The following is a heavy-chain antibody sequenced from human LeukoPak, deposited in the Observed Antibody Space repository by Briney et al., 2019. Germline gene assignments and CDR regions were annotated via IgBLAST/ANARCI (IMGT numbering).Heavy chain of an antibody. CDR1: GGSISSGDYY. J-gene: IGHJ1*01. V-gene: IGHV4-30-4*08. D-gene: IGHD3-16*02. Sequence: PSETLSLTCTVSGGSISSGDYYWSWIRQPPGKGLEWIGYIYYSGSTLYNPCLRTRVPISVDTSKNQLSLKLHSVTSGHRAVFFCARNVITFGGVIANAEYFQHWGQGTLVTVSS. CDR3: ARNVITFGGVIANAEYFQH. CDR2: IYYSGST.